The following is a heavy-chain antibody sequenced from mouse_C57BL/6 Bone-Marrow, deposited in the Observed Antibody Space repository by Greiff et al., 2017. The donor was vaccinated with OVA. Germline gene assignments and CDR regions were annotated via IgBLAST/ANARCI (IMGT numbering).Heavy chain of an antibody. CDR1: GYTITDYY. CDR2: INPNNGGT. CDR3: ARDCERDAWFAY. V-gene: IGHV1-26*01. Sequence: EVQLQQSGPELVKPGASVKISCKASGYTITDYYMNWVKQSHGKSLEWIGVINPNNGGTSYNQKFKGKATLTADKSSSTAYMELRSLTSEYSGVYYCARDCERDAWFAYRGQGTLVTVSA. J-gene: IGHJ3*01.